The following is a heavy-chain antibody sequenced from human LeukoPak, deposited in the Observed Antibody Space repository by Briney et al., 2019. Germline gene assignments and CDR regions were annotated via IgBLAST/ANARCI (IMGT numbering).Heavy chain of an antibody. J-gene: IGHJ4*02. CDR3: VGLLPPFDY. CDR2: ISAYNGNT. Sequence: ASVKVSCKASGYTFTSYGISWVRQAPGQGLEWMGWISAYNGNTNYAQKFQGRVTMTRDTSISTAYMELSRLRSDDTAVYYCVGLLPPFDYWGQGTLVTVSS. D-gene: IGHD3-22*01. CDR1: GYTFTSYG. V-gene: IGHV1-18*01.